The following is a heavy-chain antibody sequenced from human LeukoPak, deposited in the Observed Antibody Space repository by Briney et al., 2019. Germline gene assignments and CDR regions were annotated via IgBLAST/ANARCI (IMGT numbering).Heavy chain of an antibody. Sequence: ASVKVSCKASGYTFTSYDINWVRQATGQGLEWMGWMNPNSGNTGYAQEFQGRVTMTRNTSISTADMELSSLRSEDTAVYYCARGARAFSSSWYVDAFDIWGQGTMVTVSS. CDR3: ARGARAFSSSWYVDAFDI. CDR2: MNPNSGNT. D-gene: IGHD6-13*01. CDR1: GYTFTSYD. J-gene: IGHJ3*02. V-gene: IGHV1-8*01.